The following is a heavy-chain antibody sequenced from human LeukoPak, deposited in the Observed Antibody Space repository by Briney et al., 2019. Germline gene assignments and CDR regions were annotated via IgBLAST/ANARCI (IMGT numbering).Heavy chain of an antibody. CDR3: ARVRIAVAGVFDY. CDR1: GSTFSSYS. CDR2: ISSSSSYI. D-gene: IGHD6-19*01. V-gene: IGHV3-21*01. Sequence: GGSLRLSCAASGSTFSSYSMNWVRQAPGKGLEWVSSISSSSSYIYYADSVKGRFTISRDNAKNSLYLQMNSLRAEDTAVYYCARVRIAVAGVFDYWGQGTLVTVSS. J-gene: IGHJ4*02.